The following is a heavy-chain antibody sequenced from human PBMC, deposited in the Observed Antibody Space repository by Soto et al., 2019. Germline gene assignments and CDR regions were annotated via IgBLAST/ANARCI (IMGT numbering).Heavy chain of an antibody. CDR1: GGTFSSYT. CDR3: ARDVDSVVVPAPYYYYYYGMDV. Sequence: QVQLVQSGAEVKKPGSSVKVSCKASGGTFSSYTISWVRQAPGQGLEWMGRIIPILGIANYEQKFQGRVKITEDKSTSTACIELSSRRSEDTAVYYCARDVDSVVVPAPYYYYYYGMDVWGQGTTVTVSS. D-gene: IGHD2-2*03. J-gene: IGHJ6*02. CDR2: IIPILGIA. V-gene: IGHV1-69*08.